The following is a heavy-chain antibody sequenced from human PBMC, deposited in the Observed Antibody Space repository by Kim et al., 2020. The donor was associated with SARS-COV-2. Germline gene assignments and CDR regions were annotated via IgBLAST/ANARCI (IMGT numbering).Heavy chain of an antibody. CDR3: AREYYYDGREIDY. V-gene: IGHV4-39*07. D-gene: IGHD3-22*01. Sequence: SETLSLTCIVSGGSISTTSYFWGWIRQPPGKGLEWIGNIYNSGSAYYNPPLKSRVTISIDTSKNQFSLRLSSVTAADTAMYYCAREYYYDGREIDYWGQGTLVTVSS. J-gene: IGHJ4*02. CDR1: GGSISTTSYF. CDR2: IYNSGSA.